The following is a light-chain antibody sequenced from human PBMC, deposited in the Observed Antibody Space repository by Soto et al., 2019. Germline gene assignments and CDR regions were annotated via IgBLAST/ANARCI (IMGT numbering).Light chain of an antibody. CDR2: AAS. J-gene: IGKJ2*01. CDR1: QTISTY. Sequence: DIQMTQSPSSLSASVGDRVTITCRASQTISTYLNWYQQNPGKAPKRLIYAASSLQSGVPSRFSGSRSRTDLTLTISSLQPEDFATYYWQHSSHIPYTFGQRTKLEIK. CDR3: QHSSHIPYT. V-gene: IGKV1-39*01.